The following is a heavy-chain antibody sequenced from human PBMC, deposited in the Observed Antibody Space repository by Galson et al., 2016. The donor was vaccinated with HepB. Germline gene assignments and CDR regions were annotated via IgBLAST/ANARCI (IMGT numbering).Heavy chain of an antibody. CDR2: INPNGGYT. CDR1: RYTFTAYY. D-gene: IGHD3-22*01. J-gene: IGHJ3*02. V-gene: IGHV1-2*02. Sequence: SVKVSCKASRYTFTAYYIHWVRQAPGQGLEWIGWINPNGGYTKYSQKFQGRVTLTRDTSISTAYMELNGLRYDDTAVYYCARGLYDSSPGRKALDIWGQGTMVTVSS. CDR3: ARGLYDSSPGRKALDI.